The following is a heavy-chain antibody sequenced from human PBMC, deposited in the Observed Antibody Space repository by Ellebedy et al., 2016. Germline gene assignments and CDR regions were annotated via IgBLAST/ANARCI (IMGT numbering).Heavy chain of an antibody. V-gene: IGHV4-39*01. J-gene: IGHJ5*02. D-gene: IGHD1-26*01. CDR1: GGSISSSSYY. CDR3: ARHGSLGSPFNP. Sequence: SETLSLTXTVSGGSISSSSYYWGWIRQPPGKGLEWIGYIYYSGSTNYNPSLKSRVTISVDTSKNQFSLKLSSVTATDTALYYCARHGSLGSPFNPWGQGTLVTVSS. CDR2: IYYSGST.